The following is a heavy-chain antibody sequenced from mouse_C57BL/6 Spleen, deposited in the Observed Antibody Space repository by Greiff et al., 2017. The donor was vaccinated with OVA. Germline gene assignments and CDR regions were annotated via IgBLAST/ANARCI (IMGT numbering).Heavy chain of an antibody. CDR2: ILPGSGST. D-gene: IGHD1-1*01. CDR1: GYTFTGYW. Sequence: QVQLKESGAELMKPGASVKLSCKATGYTFTGYWIEWVKQRPGHGLEWIGEILPGSGSTNYNEKFQGKATITADTSSNTAYMQLSSLTTEDSAIYYCATRYYGSPFAYWGQGTLVTVSA. J-gene: IGHJ3*01. CDR3: ATRYYGSPFAY. V-gene: IGHV1-9*01.